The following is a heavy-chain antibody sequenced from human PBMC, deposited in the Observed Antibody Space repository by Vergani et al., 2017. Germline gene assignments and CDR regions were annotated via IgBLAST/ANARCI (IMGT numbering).Heavy chain of an antibody. J-gene: IGHJ5*02. CDR2: IHYSENT. D-gene: IGHD6-19*01. CDR3: ASDTHSGQRADR. CDR1: FDSIRNLY. Sequence: QAQLQESGPGLVKSSETLSLTCSVSFDSIRNLYCNWIRQPPGQGLEWIGSIHYSENTNYNPSLKTRVTISVDTSKNQFSLTLTSVTAADTAVYYCASDTHSGQRADRWGQGILVTVTS. V-gene: IGHV4-59*11.